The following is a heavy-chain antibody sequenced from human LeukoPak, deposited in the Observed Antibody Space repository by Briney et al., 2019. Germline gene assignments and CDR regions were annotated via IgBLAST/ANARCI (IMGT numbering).Heavy chain of an antibody. CDR2: ISSSSSYI. D-gene: IGHD3-10*01. CDR1: RFTFSSYS. Sequence: PGGSLRLSCAASRFTFSSYSMNWVRQAPGKGLEWVSSISSSSSYIYYADSVKGRFTISRDNAKNSLYLQMNSLRAEDTAVYYCARALKRGPDYWGQGTLVTVSS. CDR3: ARALKRGPDY. V-gene: IGHV3-21*01. J-gene: IGHJ4*02.